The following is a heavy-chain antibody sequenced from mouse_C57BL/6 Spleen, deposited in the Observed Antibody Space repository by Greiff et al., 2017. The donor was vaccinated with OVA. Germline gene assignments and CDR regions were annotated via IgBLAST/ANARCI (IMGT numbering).Heavy chain of an antibody. J-gene: IGHJ4*01. CDR3: ARKLRPDYYAMDD. CDR1: GYTFTSYW. D-gene: IGHD3-2*02. Sequence: QVQLQQSGAELVKPGASVKMSCKASGYTFTSYWITWVKQRPGQGLEWIGDIYPGSGSTNYNEKFKSKATLTVDTSSSPAYMLRSSLTSEESAVYYCARKLRPDYYAMDDWGQGTSVTVSS. V-gene: IGHV1-55*01. CDR2: IYPGSGST.